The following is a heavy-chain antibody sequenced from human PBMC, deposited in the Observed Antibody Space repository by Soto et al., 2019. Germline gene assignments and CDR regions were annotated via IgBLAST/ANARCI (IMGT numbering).Heavy chain of an antibody. V-gene: IGHV3-30-3*01. CDR3: ARDRYYDFWSGSLDY. J-gene: IGHJ4*02. CDR1: GFTFSSYA. D-gene: IGHD3-3*01. CDR2: ISYDGSNK. Sequence: GGSLRLSCAASGFTFSSYAMHWVRQAPGKGLEWVAVISYDGSNKYYADSVKGRFTISRDNSKNTLYLQMNSLRAEDTAVYYCARDRYYDFWSGSLDYWGQGTLVTVSS.